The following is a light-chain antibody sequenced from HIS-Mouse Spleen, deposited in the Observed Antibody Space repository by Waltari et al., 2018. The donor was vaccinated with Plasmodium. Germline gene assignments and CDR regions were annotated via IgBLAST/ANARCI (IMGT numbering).Light chain of an antibody. CDR2: EVS. CDR1: SSDVGGYNY. V-gene: IGLV2-14*01. CDR3: SSYTSSSTWV. J-gene: IGLJ3*02. Sequence: QSALTQPASVSGSPGQSITISCTGTSSDVGGYNYASWYQQHPGHAPKLMIYEVSNRPSGVSNRFSGSKSGNAASLTISGLQAEDEADYYCSSYTSSSTWVFGGGTKLTVL.